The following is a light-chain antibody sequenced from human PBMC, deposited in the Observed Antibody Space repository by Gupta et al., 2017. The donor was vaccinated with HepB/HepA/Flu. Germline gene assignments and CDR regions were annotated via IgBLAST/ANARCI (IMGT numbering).Light chain of an antibody. J-gene: IGKJ4*01. CDR3: QQNYSTPPLT. V-gene: IGKV1-39*01. CDR2: AAS. Sequence: DIQMTQSPSSLSASVGDRVTITCRASQSISSYLNWYQQKPGKAPKLLIYAASSLQSGVPSRFSGSGCGTDFTLTISSRQQEDFAAYYCQQNYSTPPLTFGGGTKVEIK. CDR1: QSISSY.